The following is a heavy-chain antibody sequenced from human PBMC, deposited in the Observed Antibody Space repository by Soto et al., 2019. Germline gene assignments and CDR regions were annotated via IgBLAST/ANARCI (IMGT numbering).Heavy chain of an antibody. CDR3: ASHRRYRGWFDP. J-gene: IGHJ5*02. Sequence: PVASLRLSCEASGLTLSSYWMSWVRQAPGKVVEWVDNIKQDGSEKYCGDSVKGRLTISGDKAKNSLYLQMNSLRAEDTAVYYCASHRRYRGWFDPWGQGTLVPVSS. CDR1: GLTLSSYW. CDR2: IKQDGSEK. D-gene: IGHD1-1*01. V-gene: IGHV3-7*01.